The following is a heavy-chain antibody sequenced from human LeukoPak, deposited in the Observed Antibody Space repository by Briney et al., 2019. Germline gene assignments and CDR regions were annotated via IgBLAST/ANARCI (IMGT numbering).Heavy chain of an antibody. D-gene: IGHD2-21*01. Sequence: SETLSLTCAVYGGSFSGYYWSWIRQPPGKGLEWIGEINHSGSTNYNPSLKSRVTISVDTSKNQFSLKLSSVTAADTAVYYCARGPRIHYYYGMDVWGKGTTVTVSS. CDR3: ARGPRIHYYYGMDV. J-gene: IGHJ6*04. V-gene: IGHV4-34*01. CDR1: GGSFSGYY. CDR2: INHSGST.